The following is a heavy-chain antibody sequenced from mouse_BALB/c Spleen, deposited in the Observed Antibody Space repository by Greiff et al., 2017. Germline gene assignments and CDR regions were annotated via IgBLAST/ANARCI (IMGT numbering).Heavy chain of an antibody. Sequence: QVQLQQSGAELVRPGTSVKISCKASGYTFTNYWLGWVKQRPGHGLEWIGDIYPGGGYTNYNEKFKGKATLTADTSSSTAYMQLSSLTSEDSAVYFCARSGDYRYDVPYFDYWGQGTTLTVSS. CDR3: ARSGDYRYDVPYFDY. J-gene: IGHJ2*01. CDR1: GYTFTNYW. D-gene: IGHD2-14*01. V-gene: IGHV1-63*02. CDR2: IYPGGGYT.